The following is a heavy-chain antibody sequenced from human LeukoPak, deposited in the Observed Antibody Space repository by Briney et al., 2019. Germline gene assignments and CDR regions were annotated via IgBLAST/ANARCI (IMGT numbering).Heavy chain of an antibody. CDR2: IHHSGST. V-gene: IGHV4-4*02. CDR1: GGSISSKNW. D-gene: IGHD2-15*01. Sequence: PSGTLSLTCAVSGGSISSKNWWSWGRHPPGKGLEWIGVIHHSGSTNYKPSLKSRVTISIDQSKNQFSLRLSSVTAADTAVYYCATWRYCSGGSCYGNYYMDVWGKGTTVTVSS. J-gene: IGHJ6*03. CDR3: ATWRYCSGGSCYGNYYMDV.